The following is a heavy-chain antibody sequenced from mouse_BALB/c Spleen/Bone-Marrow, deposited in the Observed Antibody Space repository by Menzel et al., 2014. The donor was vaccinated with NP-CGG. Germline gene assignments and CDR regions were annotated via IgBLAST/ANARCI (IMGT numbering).Heavy chain of an antibody. CDR3: AREGPWFAF. CDR2: IGTYYGDA. V-gene: IGHV1S137*01. CDR1: GYTFTDYA. J-gene: IGHJ3*01. Sequence: QVQLQQSGAELVRPGVSVKISCKGSGYTFTDYAMHWVKQSHAKSLEWIGVIGTYYGDATYNQKFKTKATMTVDKSSSTAYMELARLTSEDSALYYCAREGPWFAFWGQGTLVTVS.